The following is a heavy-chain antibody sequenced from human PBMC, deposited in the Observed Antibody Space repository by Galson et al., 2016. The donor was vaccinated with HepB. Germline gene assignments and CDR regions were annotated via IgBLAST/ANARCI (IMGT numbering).Heavy chain of an antibody. D-gene: IGHD2-2*01. CDR2: INPNGGGT. Sequence: CKASGYTFTDSYIHWVQQAPGQGLEWLGWINPNGGGTNSAQKFQGRVTLTRDMSISTAYLELDRLTSDDAAMYFCARVGPTRWSYAYFDFWGQGTLVTVSS. CDR1: GYTFTDSY. CDR3: ARVGPTRWSYAYFDF. J-gene: IGHJ4*02. V-gene: IGHV1-2*02.